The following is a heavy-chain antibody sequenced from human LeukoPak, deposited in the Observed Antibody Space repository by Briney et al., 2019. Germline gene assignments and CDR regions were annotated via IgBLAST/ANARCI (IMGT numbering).Heavy chain of an antibody. D-gene: IGHD3-10*01. V-gene: IGHV3-7*01. CDR2: IKPDGSEE. CDR1: GFTFSIYW. J-gene: IGHJ4*02. CDR3: AKSYYGG. Sequence: GSLRLSCAASGFTFSIYWMSWVRQAPGKGLEWVANIKPDGSEEYYVDSAKGRFTISRDNVKNSLYLQMNSLRAEDTAVYYCAKSYYGGWGQGTLVTVSS.